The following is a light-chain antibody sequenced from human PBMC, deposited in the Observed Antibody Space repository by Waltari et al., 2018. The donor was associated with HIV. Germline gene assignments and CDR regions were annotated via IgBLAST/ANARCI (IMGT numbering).Light chain of an antibody. CDR2: GAS. Sequence: DVQLTQSPSFLSASVGDRVSITCRASEDISLFLAWYQQKPGVAPKLQIYGASSLQNGAPSRFMGSGSGTDFTLAINGLQPDDFATYFCHALNSYPPDTFGHGTKLEI. CDR1: EDISLF. CDR3: HALNSYPPDT. V-gene: IGKV1-9*01. J-gene: IGKJ2*01.